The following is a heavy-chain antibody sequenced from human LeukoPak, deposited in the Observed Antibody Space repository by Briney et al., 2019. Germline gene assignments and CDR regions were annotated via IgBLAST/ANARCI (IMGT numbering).Heavy chain of an antibody. Sequence: ASVKGSCKASGYTFTRNYMHRVREAPGHGSEWMGKNNPGGDSTRYAQKFRGRVTMTRDTSTNSVYMELSTLTSEDTAVYYCARGPSSVDDAAFDIWGQGTMVTVSS. CDR3: ARGPSSVDDAAFDI. CDR1: GYTFTRNY. V-gene: IGHV1-46*01. J-gene: IGHJ3*02. D-gene: IGHD3-22*01. CDR2: NNPGGDST.